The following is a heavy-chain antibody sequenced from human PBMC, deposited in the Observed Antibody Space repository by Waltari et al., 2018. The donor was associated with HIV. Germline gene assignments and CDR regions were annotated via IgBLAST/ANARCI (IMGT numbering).Heavy chain of an antibody. Sequence: QVQLQESGPGLVKPSETLSLTCTVSGGSISSYHWSWIRQPPGKGLEWIGYIYYSGSPKYNPTLKSRVTISVDTSKNQFSLKLSSLTAADTAVYYCARGGRGWFDPWGQGTLVTVSS. CDR3: ARGGRGWFDP. J-gene: IGHJ5*02. V-gene: IGHV4-59*01. D-gene: IGHD3-10*01. CDR2: IYYSGSP. CDR1: GGSISSYH.